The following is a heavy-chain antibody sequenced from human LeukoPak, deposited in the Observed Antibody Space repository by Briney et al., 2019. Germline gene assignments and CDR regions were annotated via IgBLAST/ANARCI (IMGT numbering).Heavy chain of an antibody. J-gene: IGHJ3*02. CDR1: GGSISSGGYY. D-gene: IGHD6-13*01. Sequence: SETLSLTCTVSGGSISSGGYYWSWIRQPPGKGLEWIGYIYHSGSTYYNPSLKSRVTISVDRSKNQFSLKLSSVTAADTAVYYCARDRGIAAAGPHAFDIWGQGTMVTVSS. V-gene: IGHV4-30-2*01. CDR3: ARDRGIAAAGPHAFDI. CDR2: IYHSGST.